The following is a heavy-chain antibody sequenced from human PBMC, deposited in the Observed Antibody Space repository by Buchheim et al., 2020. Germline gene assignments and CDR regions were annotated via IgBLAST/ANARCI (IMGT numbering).Heavy chain of an antibody. CDR1: GFSFSTCN. V-gene: IGHV3-48*01. CDR3: VTALLGGTNY. Sequence: EGQLVESGGGLVQPGGSLRLSCAASGFSFSTCNMYWVRQAPGKGLEWVSYITANSNTIYHADSVKGRFTTSRDNARRSLFLQMNSLRAEDAAVYYCVTALLGGTNYWGQGAL. D-gene: IGHD1-26*01. CDR2: ITANSNTI. J-gene: IGHJ4*02.